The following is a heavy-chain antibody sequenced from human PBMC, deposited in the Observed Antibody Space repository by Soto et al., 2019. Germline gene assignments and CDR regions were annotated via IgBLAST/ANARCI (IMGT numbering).Heavy chain of an antibody. D-gene: IGHD3-22*01. CDR1: GGSISSGDYF. CDR2: IYYSGST. J-gene: IGHJ4*02. Sequence: SETLSLTCTVSGGSISSGDYFWSWIRQPPGKGLEWIGYIYYSGSTYYSPSLKSRVSMSVDTSKNQFSLKLSSVTAADTAVYYCARGRHYYDSSGLGWVYWGQGTLVTVSS. CDR3: ARGRHYYDSSGLGWVY. V-gene: IGHV4-30-4*01.